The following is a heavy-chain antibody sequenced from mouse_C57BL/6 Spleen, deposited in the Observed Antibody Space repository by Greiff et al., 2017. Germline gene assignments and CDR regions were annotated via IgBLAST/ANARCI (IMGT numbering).Heavy chain of an antibody. CDR1: GYTFTDYN. Sequence: VQLQQSGPELVKPGASVKMSCKASGYTFTDYNMHWVKQSHGKSLEWIGYINPNNGGTSYNQKFKGKATLTVNKSSSTAYMELRSLTSEDSAVYYCARGGTLYWYFDVWGTGTTVTVSS. CDR3: ARGGTLYWYFDV. CDR2: INPNNGGT. J-gene: IGHJ1*03. V-gene: IGHV1-22*01.